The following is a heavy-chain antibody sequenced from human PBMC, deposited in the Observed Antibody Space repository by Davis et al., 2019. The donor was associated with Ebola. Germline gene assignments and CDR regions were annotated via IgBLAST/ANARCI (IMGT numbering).Heavy chain of an antibody. CDR1: GGSISSGDYY. CDR3: ARDRGRGSLTQYYFDY. V-gene: IGHV4-30-4*01. D-gene: IGHD3-16*01. Sequence: LRLSCTVSGGSISSGDYYWSWIRQPPGKGLEWIGYIYYSGSTYYNPSLKSRVTISVDTSKNQFSLKLSSVTAADTAVYYCARDRGRGSLTQYYFDYWGQGTLVTVSS. CDR2: IYYSGST. J-gene: IGHJ4*02.